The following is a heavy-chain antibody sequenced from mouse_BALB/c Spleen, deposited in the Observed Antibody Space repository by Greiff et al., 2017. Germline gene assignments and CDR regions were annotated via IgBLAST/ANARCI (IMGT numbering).Heavy chain of an antibody. CDR3: ARQATEKVDYPFAD. CDR1: GFTFSSYG. Sequence: EVQLVESGGDLVKPGGSLKLSCAASGFTFSSYGMSWVRQTPDKRLEWVATISSGGSYTYYPDSVKGRFTISRYNAKNPLYLQMSSLKSEDTAMYDCARQATEKVDYPFADWGQGTLVTVSA. CDR2: ISSGGSYT. V-gene: IGHV5-6*01. J-gene: IGHJ3*01. D-gene: IGHD5-5*01.